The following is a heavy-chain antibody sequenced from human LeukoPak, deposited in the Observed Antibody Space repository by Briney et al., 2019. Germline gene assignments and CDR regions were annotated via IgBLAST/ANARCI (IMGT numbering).Heavy chain of an antibody. J-gene: IGHJ4*02. CDR2: IYYSGST. CDR1: GGSISSSSYY. CDR3: ARRSSSWYYIDY. D-gene: IGHD6-13*01. V-gene: IGHV4-39*01. Sequence: SETLSLTCTVSGGSISSSSYYWGWIRQPPGKGLEWIGSIYYSGSTYYNPSLKSRVTISVDTSKNQFSLKLSSVTAADTAVYYCARRSSSWYYIDYWGQGTLVTVSS.